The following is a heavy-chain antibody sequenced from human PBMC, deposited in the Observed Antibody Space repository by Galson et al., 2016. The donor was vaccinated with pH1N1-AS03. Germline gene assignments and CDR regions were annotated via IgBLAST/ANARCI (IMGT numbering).Heavy chain of an antibody. V-gene: IGHV4-31*03. Sequence: TLSLTCTVSGGSISSGHYFWNWIRQHPGKGLEWIGLIYDSGNTFYNPSLKSRVSISVDTSKNQFSLKLNSVTAADTAVYYCASVSLAYCSSTSCFRFDPWGQGTLVTVSS. J-gene: IGHJ5*02. CDR3: ASVSLAYCSSTSCFRFDP. D-gene: IGHD2-2*01. CDR2: IYDSGNT. CDR1: GGSISSGHYF.